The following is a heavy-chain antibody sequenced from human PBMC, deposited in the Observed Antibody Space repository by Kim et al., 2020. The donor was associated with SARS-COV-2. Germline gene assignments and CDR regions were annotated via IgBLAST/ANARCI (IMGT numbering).Heavy chain of an antibody. CDR2: ISGDGSNK. D-gene: IGHD4-17*01. CDR1: GFTFSTYG. J-gene: IGHJ6*01. Sequence: GGSLRLSCAASGFTFSTYGMHWVRQAPGKGLEWVSVISGDGSNKYYADSVKGRLTVSRDNSKNTLYLQMNSLRDEDTAVYYCAKVEAMGDYYNYYYYGM. CDR3: AKVEAMGDYYNYYYYGM. V-gene: IGHV3-33*06.